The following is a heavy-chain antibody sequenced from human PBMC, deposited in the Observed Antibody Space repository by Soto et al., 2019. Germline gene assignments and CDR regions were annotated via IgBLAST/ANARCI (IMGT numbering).Heavy chain of an antibody. CDR1: GFTFSSYG. J-gene: IGHJ6*03. Sequence: GGSLRLSCAASGFTFSSYGMHWVRQAPGKGLEWVAVIWYDGSNKYYADSVKGRFTISRDNSKNRLYLQMNSLRAEDTAVYYCARMPSPGIAAAGTGSYYYYYYMDVWGKGTTVTVSS. CDR3: ARMPSPGIAAAGTGSYYYYYYMDV. D-gene: IGHD6-13*01. V-gene: IGHV3-33*01. CDR2: IWYDGSNK.